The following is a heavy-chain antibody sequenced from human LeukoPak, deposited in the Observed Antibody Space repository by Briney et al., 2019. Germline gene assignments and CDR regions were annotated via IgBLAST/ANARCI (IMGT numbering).Heavy chain of an antibody. J-gene: IGHJ3*02. CDR3: ARWGGYCSGGSCYLAAFDI. V-gene: IGHV4-59*01. Sequence: SETLSLTCVVSGGSISSYYWSWIRQPPGKGLEWIGYIYYSGSTNYNPSLKSRVTISVDTSKNQFSLKLSSVTAADTAVYYCARWGGYCSGGSCYLAAFDIWGQGTTVTVSS. D-gene: IGHD2-15*01. CDR1: GGSISSYY. CDR2: IYYSGST.